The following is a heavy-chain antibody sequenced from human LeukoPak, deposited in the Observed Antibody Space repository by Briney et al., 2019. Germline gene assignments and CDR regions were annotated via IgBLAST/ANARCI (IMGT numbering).Heavy chain of an antibody. D-gene: IGHD3-22*01. CDR3: ARDFYDSSGYPTHAFDI. CDR2: IIPIFGTA. J-gene: IGHJ3*02. V-gene: IGHV1-69*13. CDR1: GGTFGSYA. Sequence: SVKVSCKASGGTFGSYAISWVRQAPGQGLEWMGGIIPIFGTANYAQKFQGRVTITADESTSTAYMELSSLRSEDTAVYYCARDFYDSSGYPTHAFDIWGQGTMVTVSS.